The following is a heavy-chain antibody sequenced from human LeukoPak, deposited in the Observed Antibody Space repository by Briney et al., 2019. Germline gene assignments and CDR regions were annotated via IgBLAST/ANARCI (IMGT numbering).Heavy chain of an antibody. Sequence: GASVKVSCKASGYTFTAYYMHWVRQAPGQGLEWMGWINPNSGGTNYAQNFQGRVTMTRDTSISTAYMELSRLRSDDTAVYYCARAGGIRITMIVVVTPGDYWGQGTLVTVSS. CDR1: GYTFTAYY. CDR2: INPNSGGT. D-gene: IGHD3-22*01. V-gene: IGHV1-2*02. J-gene: IGHJ4*02. CDR3: ARAGGIRITMIVVVTPGDY.